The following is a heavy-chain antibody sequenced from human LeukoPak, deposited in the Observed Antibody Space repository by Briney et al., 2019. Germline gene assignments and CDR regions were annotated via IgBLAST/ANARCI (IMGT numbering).Heavy chain of an antibody. J-gene: IGHJ3*02. V-gene: IGHV4-59*11. Sequence: SETLSLTCSVSGGSISSHYWSWIRQPPGKGLEWIGYIHYSGTTNYNPSLKSRVTISVDTSKNQFSLKLSSVTAADTAVYYCARAGNYYDSSGHYYNAFDIWGQGTMVTVSS. CDR1: GGSISSHY. CDR3: ARAGNYYDSSGHYYNAFDI. CDR2: IHYSGTT. D-gene: IGHD3-22*01.